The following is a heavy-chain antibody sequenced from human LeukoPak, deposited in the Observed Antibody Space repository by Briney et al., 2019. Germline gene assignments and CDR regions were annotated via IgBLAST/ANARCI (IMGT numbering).Heavy chain of an antibody. CDR1: GYTFTGYY. Sequence: GASVKVSCKASGYTFTGYYMYWVRQAPGQGLEWMGRINPNSGGTNYAQKFQGRVTMTRDTSISTAYMELSRLRSDDTAVYYCARDFLVPAAPYNWFDPWGQGTLVTVSS. V-gene: IGHV1-2*06. CDR3: ARDFLVPAAPYNWFDP. J-gene: IGHJ5*02. D-gene: IGHD2-2*01. CDR2: INPNSGGT.